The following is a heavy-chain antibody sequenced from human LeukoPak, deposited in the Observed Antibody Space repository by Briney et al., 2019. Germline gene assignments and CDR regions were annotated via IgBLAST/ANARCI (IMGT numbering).Heavy chain of an antibody. D-gene: IGHD1-26*01. CDR2: IRTSDGST. J-gene: IGHJ4*02. CDR1: GFTFSDYY. Sequence: GGSLRLSCAASGFTFSDYYMSWVRQAPGKGLEWVSGIRTSDGSTYYADSVKGRFTISRDNSKNALYLQMNSLRAEDTAIYYCAKEPYSGSQLLDFWGQGTLVTVPS. V-gene: IGHV3-23*01. CDR3: AKEPYSGSQLLDF.